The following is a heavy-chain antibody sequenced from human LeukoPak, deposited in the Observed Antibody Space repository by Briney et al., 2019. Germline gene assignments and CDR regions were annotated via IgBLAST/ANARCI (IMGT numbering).Heavy chain of an antibody. J-gene: IGHJ6*02. V-gene: IGHV3-9*01. CDR1: GFTFKDYG. Sequence: GRSLRLSCAATGFTFKDYGMHWVRQPPGKGLEWVSSINWNGGGTDYADSVKGRFTISRDNAKNSLYLQLSSLRPEDTALYYCAKHMRATNTYSFFGLDVWGRGTTVSVSS. CDR2: INWNGGGT. D-gene: IGHD1-26*01. CDR3: AKHMRATNTYSFFGLDV.